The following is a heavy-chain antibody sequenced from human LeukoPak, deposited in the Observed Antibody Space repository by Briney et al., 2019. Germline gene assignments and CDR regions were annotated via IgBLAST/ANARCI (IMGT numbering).Heavy chain of an antibody. CDR1: GFTFDDYA. CDR2: ISWNGGSI. V-gene: IGHV3-9*01. Sequence: GGSLRLSCAASGFTFDDYAMHWVRQAPGKGLEWVSGISWNGGSIDYADSVKGRFTISRDNAKNSLYLQMNSLRAEDTAFYYCAKDGSYGGNSVFDYWGQGTLVTVSS. D-gene: IGHD4-23*01. CDR3: AKDGSYGGNSVFDY. J-gene: IGHJ4*02.